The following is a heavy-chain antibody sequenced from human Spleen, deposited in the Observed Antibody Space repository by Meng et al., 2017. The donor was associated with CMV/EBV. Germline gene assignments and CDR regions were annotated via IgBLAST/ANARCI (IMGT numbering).Heavy chain of an antibody. J-gene: IGHJ4*02. CDR2: IDTEDGNT. Sequence: TLTNVAIKWVRQGAGQRLEGMDWIDTEDGNTKYLQKFQGRVTITRDTSAGTAYMDLSSLGSEGTATYYCARRRVWGTYRYFFDPFDSWGQGTLVTVSS. D-gene: IGHD3-16*02. CDR3: ARRRVWGTYRYFFDPFDS. CDR1: TLTNVA. V-gene: IGHV1-3*04.